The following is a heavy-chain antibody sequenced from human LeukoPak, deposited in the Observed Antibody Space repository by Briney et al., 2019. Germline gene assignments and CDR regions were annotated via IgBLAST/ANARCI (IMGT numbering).Heavy chain of an antibody. J-gene: IGHJ4*02. Sequence: ASVKVSFKVSGYTLTQLAMHWVRQAPGKGLEWMGGFDPEDGETVYAQKFQDRVAMTEDTPTDTANMELTSLASEDTAVYYCATQARGYFYYWGQGTLVTVSS. CDR3: ATQARGYFYY. V-gene: IGHV1-24*01. CDR2: FDPEDGET. CDR1: GYTLTQLA.